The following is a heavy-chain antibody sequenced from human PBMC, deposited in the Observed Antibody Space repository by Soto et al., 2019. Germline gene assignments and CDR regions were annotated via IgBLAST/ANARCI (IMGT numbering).Heavy chain of an antibody. CDR1: GGSISSSSYY. V-gene: IGHV4-39*01. Sequence: SETLSLTCTVSGGSISSSSYYWGWIRQPPGKGLEWIGSIYYSGSTYYNPSLKSRVTISVDTSKNQFSLKLSSVTAADTAVYYCARRRGYCSSTSCYRGSGSYYYMDVWGKGTTVTVSS. CDR3: ARRRGYCSSTSCYRGSGSYYYMDV. J-gene: IGHJ6*03. CDR2: IYYSGST. D-gene: IGHD2-2*01.